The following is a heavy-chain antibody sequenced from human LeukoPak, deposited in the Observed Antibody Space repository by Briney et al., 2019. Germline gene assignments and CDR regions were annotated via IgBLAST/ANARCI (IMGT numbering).Heavy chain of an antibody. D-gene: IGHD7-27*01. J-gene: IGHJ4*02. Sequence: PSETLSLTCTVSGGSIRSSTYYWGWIRQPPGKGLEWIGSIYYSGYTYQNPSLESRVTISVDTSENQFSLKLSSVTAADTAVYYCAREKFLNRGLTGTDYWGQGTLVTVSS. V-gene: IGHV4-39*07. CDR1: GGSIRSSTYY. CDR3: AREKFLNRGLTGTDY. CDR2: IYYSGYT.